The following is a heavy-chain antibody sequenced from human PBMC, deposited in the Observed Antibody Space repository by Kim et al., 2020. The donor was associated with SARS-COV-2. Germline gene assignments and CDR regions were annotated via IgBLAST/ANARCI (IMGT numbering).Heavy chain of an antibody. V-gene: IGHV3-11*05. CDR2: ISSSSSYT. CDR1: GFTFSDYY. J-gene: IGHJ5*02. CDR3: AREARILWFGGTINWFDP. Sequence: GGSLRLSCAASGFTFSDYYMSWIRQAPGKGLEWVSYISSSSSYTNYADSVKGRFTISRDNAKNSLYLQMNSLRAEDTAVYYCAREARILWFGGTINWFDPWGQGTLVTVSS. D-gene: IGHD3-10*01.